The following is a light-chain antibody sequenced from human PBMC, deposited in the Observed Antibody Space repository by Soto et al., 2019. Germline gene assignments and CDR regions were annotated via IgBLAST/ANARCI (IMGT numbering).Light chain of an antibody. Sequence: EVVLTQSPGTVSLSPGERATLSCRASQSVTTNYLAWYQQKPGQAPRLLIYAASSRATGLPDRFSGSGAGTDFTLIISRVESEDFAVYYCQHYGSTVPWTFGQGTKVEIK. CDR3: QHYGSTVPWT. V-gene: IGKV3-20*01. CDR2: AAS. J-gene: IGKJ1*01. CDR1: QSVTTNY.